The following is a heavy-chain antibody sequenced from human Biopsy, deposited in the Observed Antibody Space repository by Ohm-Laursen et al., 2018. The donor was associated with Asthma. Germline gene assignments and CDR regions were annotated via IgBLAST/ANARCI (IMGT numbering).Heavy chain of an antibody. CDR3: ARGDSSGWSHYYFDY. Sequence: SLRLSCAAAGITVSRDHISWVRQAPGKGLEWVSVIYSGGTSDTADSVRGRFTISRDFYKNTLYLQMDSLRAEDTAVYYCARGDSSGWSHYYFDYWGQGTLVIVSS. J-gene: IGHJ4*02. CDR2: IYSGGTS. V-gene: IGHV3-53*01. D-gene: IGHD6-19*01. CDR1: GITVSRDH.